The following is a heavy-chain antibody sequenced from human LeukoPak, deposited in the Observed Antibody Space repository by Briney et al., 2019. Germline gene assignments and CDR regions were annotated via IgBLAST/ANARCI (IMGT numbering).Heavy chain of an antibody. CDR3: AKDFGYSYAYSDY. CDR1: GGSISSYY. CDR2: IYYSGST. J-gene: IGHJ4*02. Sequence: SETLSLTCTVSGGSISSYYWSWIRQPPGKGLEWIGYIYYSGSTNYNPSLKSRVTISVDTSKNQFSLKLSSVTAADTAVYYCAKDFGYSYAYSDYWGQGTLVTVST. D-gene: IGHD5-18*01. V-gene: IGHV4-59*12.